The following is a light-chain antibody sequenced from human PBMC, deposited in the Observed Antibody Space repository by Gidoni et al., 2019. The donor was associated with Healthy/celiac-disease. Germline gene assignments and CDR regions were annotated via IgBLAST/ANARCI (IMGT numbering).Light chain of an antibody. CDR3: QQYNNWPPYT. J-gene: IGKJ2*01. V-gene: IGKV3-15*01. CDR1: QSVSSN. CDR2: GAS. Sequence: EIVMTQSPATLSVSPGERATLSCRASQSVSSNLAWYQQKPGQAPMLLIYGASTRATGIPATFSGSGSGTEFTLTISSLQSEDFAVYYCQQYNNWPPYTFGQGTKLEIK.